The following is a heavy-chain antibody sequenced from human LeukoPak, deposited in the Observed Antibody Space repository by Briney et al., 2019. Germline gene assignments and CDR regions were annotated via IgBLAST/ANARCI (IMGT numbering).Heavy chain of an antibody. D-gene: IGHD3-10*02. Sequence: GGSLRLSCAASGFMFSNYWMVWVRQAPGKRLVWVSHILDDESSTTYADYVKGRFTISRDNAKNSLYLQMNSLRAEDTAVYYCAELGITMIGGVWGKGTTVTISS. CDR2: ILDDESST. V-gene: IGHV3-74*01. CDR3: AELGITMIGGV. J-gene: IGHJ6*04. CDR1: GFMFSNYW.